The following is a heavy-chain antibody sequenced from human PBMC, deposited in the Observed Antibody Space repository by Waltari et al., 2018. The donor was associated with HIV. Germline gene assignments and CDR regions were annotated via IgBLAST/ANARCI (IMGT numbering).Heavy chain of an antibody. CDR3: AREFYYDSTGYNSGFDY. Sequence: QVHLVESGGGVVQPGRSLRVSCAASGFTFSTSVMHGVRQAPGKGLEWVADISYDGSDKYHADSVKGRFTISRDNSRNTLYLQMNSLRPEDTAVYFCAREFYYDSTGYNSGFDYWGQGTLVTVSS. J-gene: IGHJ4*02. D-gene: IGHD3-22*01. CDR1: GFTFSTSV. V-gene: IGHV3-30*01. CDR2: ISYDGSDK.